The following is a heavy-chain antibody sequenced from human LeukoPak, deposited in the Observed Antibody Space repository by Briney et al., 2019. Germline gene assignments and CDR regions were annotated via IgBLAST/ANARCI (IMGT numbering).Heavy chain of an antibody. V-gene: IGHV3-74*01. CDR1: GFTFSSYW. J-gene: IGHJ5*02. CDR3: AREVVAVKWFDP. CDR2: IKTDGSIT. Sequence: GESLRLSCAASGFTFSSYWMCWVRQDPGKGLAWVSCIKTDGSITAYAGSVKGRFTISRDNAKNSLYLQMNNLRAEDTAVYYCAREVVAVKWFDPWGQGTLVTVSS. D-gene: IGHD2-15*01.